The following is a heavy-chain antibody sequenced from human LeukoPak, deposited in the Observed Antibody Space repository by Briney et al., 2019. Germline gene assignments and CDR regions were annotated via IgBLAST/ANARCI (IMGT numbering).Heavy chain of an antibody. J-gene: IGHJ4*02. CDR1: GYSFTSYW. CDR2: IYPGDSDT. CDR3: ARNAPGYCSSTSCYGDY. D-gene: IGHD2-2*01. Sequence: GEPLKISCKGSGYSFTSYWIAWVRQMPGKGLEWMGIIYPGDSDTRYSPSFQDQVTISAGKSISTAYLQWSSLKASDTAMYYCARNAPGYCSSTSCYGDYWGQGTLVTVSS. V-gene: IGHV5-51*01.